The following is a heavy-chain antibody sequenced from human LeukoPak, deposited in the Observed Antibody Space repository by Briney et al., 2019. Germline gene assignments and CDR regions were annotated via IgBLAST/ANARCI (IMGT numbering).Heavy chain of an antibody. J-gene: IGHJ4*02. D-gene: IGHD2-15*01. Sequence: ASETLSLTCAVYGGSFSGYYWSWICQPPGKGLEWIGEINHSGSTNYNPSLKSRVTISVDTSKNQFSLKLSSVTAADTAVYYCARALGYCSGGSCKRLDYWGQGTLVTVSS. CDR1: GGSFSGYY. CDR2: INHSGST. CDR3: ARALGYCSGGSCKRLDY. V-gene: IGHV4-34*01.